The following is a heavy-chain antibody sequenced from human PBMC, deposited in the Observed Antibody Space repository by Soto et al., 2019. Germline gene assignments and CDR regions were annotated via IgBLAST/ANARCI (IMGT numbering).Heavy chain of an antibody. V-gene: IGHV4-34*02. D-gene: IGHD6-19*01. Sequence: QVQLQQWGAGLLKSSETLSLTCAVYGGSFSGYYWSWIRQPPGKGLEWIGEIDPGGSPYFSPSLKSRVTISIDTSKNQFSLHLRSVTAADTAVYYCARRRSDSSGWGVRYYYAMDVWGQGTTVTVSS. J-gene: IGHJ6*02. CDR1: GGSFSGYY. CDR3: ARRRSDSSGWGVRYYYAMDV. CDR2: IDPGGSP.